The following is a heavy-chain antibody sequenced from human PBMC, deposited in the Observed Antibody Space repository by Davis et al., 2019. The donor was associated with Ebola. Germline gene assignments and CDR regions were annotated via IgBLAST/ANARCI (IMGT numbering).Heavy chain of an antibody. J-gene: IGHJ4*02. CDR3: ARVLGNGDLLLDY. D-gene: IGHD4-17*01. CDR2: IYHTGST. Sequence: SETLSLTCGVYGGPFSDFFWTWIRQPPGKGLEWIGYIYHTGSTIYNPSLKSRVAISMDTAKNQFSLRLSSVSAADTALYYCARVLGNGDLLLDYWGQGTLVTVSS. CDR1: GGPFSDFF. V-gene: IGHV4-59*01.